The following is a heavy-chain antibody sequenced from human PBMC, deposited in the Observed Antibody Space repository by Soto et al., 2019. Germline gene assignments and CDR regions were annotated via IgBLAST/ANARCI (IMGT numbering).Heavy chain of an antibody. D-gene: IGHD3-22*01. CDR3: ARQLYDNRNYLDALDV. CDR2: MDPGDSFT. Sequence: GESLKISCKGSGYTFSSYWIGWVRQMPGKGLEWMAIMDPGDSFTNYSPSFQGHVTISVDKSINTAYLQWSSLKASDTAIYYCARQLYDNRNYLDALDVWGQGTMGTVSS. J-gene: IGHJ3*01. V-gene: IGHV5-10-1*01. CDR1: GYTFSSYW.